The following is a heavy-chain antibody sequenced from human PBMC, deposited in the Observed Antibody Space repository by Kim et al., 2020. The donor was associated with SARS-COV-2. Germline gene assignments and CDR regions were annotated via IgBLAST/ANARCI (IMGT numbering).Heavy chain of an antibody. CDR3: ARLSSTLGYRWYFDL. J-gene: IGHJ2*01. CDR1: GDSISSGSYY. D-gene: IGHD7-27*01. CDR2: IHYGGTT. V-gene: IGHV4-39*01. Sequence: SETLSLTCTVSGDSISSGSYYWRWIRQPPGKGLEWIGCIHYGGTTYYNPSLKSRVTISVDTSENQFSLTLRSFTAADTALYYCARLSSTLGYRWYFDL.